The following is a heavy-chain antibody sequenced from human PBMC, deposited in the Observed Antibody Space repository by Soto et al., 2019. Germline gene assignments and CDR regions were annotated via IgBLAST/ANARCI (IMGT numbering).Heavy chain of an antibody. J-gene: IGHJ6*02. V-gene: IGHV1-46*03. CDR1: GYTFTSYY. CDR3: GRGRGQWELFDYYYGMDV. D-gene: IGHD1-26*01. Sequence: ASVKVSCKASGYTFTSYYMHWVRQAPGQGLEWMGIINPSGGSTSYAQKIQGRVTMTRDTSTSTVYMELSSLRSEDTAVYYCGRGRGQWELFDYYYGMDVWGQGTTVTVSS. CDR2: INPSGGST.